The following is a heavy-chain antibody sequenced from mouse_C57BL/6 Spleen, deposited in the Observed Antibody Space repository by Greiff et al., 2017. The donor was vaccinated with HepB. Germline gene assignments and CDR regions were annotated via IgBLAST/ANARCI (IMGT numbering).Heavy chain of an antibody. CDR1: GYSFTDYN. CDR2: INPNYGTT. CDR3: AKRGIYYDYDGYFDV. D-gene: IGHD2-4*01. J-gene: IGHJ1*03. V-gene: IGHV1-39*01. Sequence: EVQGVESGPELVKPGASVKISCKASGYSFTDYNMNWVKQSNGKSLEWIGVINPNYGTTSYNQKFKGKATLTVDQSSSTAYMQLNSLTSEDSAVYYCAKRGIYYDYDGYFDVWGTGTTVTVSS.